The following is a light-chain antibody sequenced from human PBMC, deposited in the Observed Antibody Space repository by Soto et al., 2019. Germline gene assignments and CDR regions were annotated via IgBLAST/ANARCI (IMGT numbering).Light chain of an antibody. V-gene: IGKV3-20*01. CDR3: QQYNNWPS. J-gene: IGKJ1*01. Sequence: EIVLTQSPGTLSLSPGERATLSCRASQSVSNNYLAWYQQKPGQAPRLLIYGASNRATGIPDRFSGSGSGTDFTLTISNVQSEDFAVYYCQQYNNWPSFGQGTKVDI. CDR1: QSVSNNY. CDR2: GAS.